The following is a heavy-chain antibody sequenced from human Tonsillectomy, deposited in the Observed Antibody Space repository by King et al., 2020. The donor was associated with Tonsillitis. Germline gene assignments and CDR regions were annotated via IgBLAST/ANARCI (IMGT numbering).Heavy chain of an antibody. Sequence: VQLVESGGGLVQPGGSLRLSCAASGFTFSNYDMRWVRQATGKGLEWVSAIGTAGDTYYPGSVKGRFTISRENAKNSVYLQMNSLGAGDTAVYYCARAHHIFAGAFDIWGQGTMVTVSS. V-gene: IGHV3-13*04. CDR1: GFTFSNYD. D-gene: IGHD2-21*01. J-gene: IGHJ3*02. CDR3: ARAHHIFAGAFDI. CDR2: IGTAGDT.